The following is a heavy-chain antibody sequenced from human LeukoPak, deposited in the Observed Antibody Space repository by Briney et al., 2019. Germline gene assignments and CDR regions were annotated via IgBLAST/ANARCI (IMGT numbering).Heavy chain of an antibody. Sequence: SETLSLTCTVSGGSISSYYWSWIRQPPGKGLEWIGYIYTSGSTNYNPSLKSRVTISVDTSKNQFSLKLSSVTAADTAVYYCARGDIVATTFDYWGQGTLVTVSS. CDR2: IYTSGST. J-gene: IGHJ4*02. D-gene: IGHD5-12*01. CDR3: ARGDIVATTFDY. V-gene: IGHV4-4*09. CDR1: GGSISSYY.